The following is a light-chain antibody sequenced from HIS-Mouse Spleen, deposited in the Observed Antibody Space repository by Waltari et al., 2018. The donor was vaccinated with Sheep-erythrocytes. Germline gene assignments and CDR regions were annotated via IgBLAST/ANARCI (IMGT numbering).Light chain of an antibody. CDR2: SNK. CDR1: SSNIGSNT. J-gene: IGLJ3*02. V-gene: IGLV1-44*01. CDR3: AAWDDSLNGPV. Sequence: QSVLTQPPSASGTPGQRVTISCSGRSSNIGSNTLNWYQQLPGTAPKLLIYSNKQRPSGVPDRASGSKSGTSASLAISGLQSEDEADYYWAAWDDSLNGPVFGGGTKLTVL.